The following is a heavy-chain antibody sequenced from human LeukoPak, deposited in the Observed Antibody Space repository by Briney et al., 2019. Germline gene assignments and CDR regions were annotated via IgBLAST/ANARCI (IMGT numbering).Heavy chain of an antibody. V-gene: IGHV3-74*01. D-gene: IGHD3-22*01. CDR3: ARDYSDSSGYYYFDY. Sequence: QTGGSLRLSCAASGFTFSSYWMHWVRQAPGKGLVWVSRINSDGSSTSYADSVKGRFTISRDNSKNTLYLQMNSLRAEDTAVYYCARDYSDSSGYYYFDYWGQGTLVTVSS. CDR2: INSDGSST. J-gene: IGHJ4*02. CDR1: GFTFSSYW.